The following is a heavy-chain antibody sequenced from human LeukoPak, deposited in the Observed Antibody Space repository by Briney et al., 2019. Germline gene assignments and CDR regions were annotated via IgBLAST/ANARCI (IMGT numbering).Heavy chain of an antibody. CDR2: ISTYNRNT. Sequence: ASVKVSCKASGYTFTSYGIIWVRQAPGQGLEWMGWISTYNRNTNYAQKLQGRVTMTTDTSTSTAYMELRSLRSDNTAVYYCARAVMITFGGVISYDYWGQGTLVTVSS. J-gene: IGHJ4*02. CDR1: GYTFTSYG. D-gene: IGHD3-16*01. CDR3: ARAVMITFGGVISYDY. V-gene: IGHV1-18*01.